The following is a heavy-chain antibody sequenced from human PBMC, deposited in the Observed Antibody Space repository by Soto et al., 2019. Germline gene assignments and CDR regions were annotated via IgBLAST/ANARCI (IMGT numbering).Heavy chain of an antibody. D-gene: IGHD2-2*01. CDR2: IWYDGSNK. V-gene: IGHV3-33*01. CDR1: GFTFSSYG. CDR3: ARGGYCSSTSCYEPPY. Sequence: PGGSLRLSCAASGFTFSSYGMHWVRQAPGKGLEWVAVIWYDGSNKYYADSVKGRFTISRDNSKNTLYLQMNSLRAEDTAVYYCARGGYCSSTSCYEPPYWGQGTLVTVSS. J-gene: IGHJ4*02.